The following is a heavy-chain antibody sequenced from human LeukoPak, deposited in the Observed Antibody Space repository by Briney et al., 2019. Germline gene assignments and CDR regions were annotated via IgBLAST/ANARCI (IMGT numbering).Heavy chain of an antibody. CDR2: ISSRDNAI. D-gene: IGHD3-16*01. V-gene: IGHV3-11*01. CDR1: GFAFSDYY. Sequence: GGSLRLSCAASGFAFSDYYMSWIRQAPGKGLEWVSYISSRDNAIYYADSVKGRFTISRDNAKNSLYLQMNSLRAEDTAVYYCARGGSLFAFGYWGQGTLVTVSS. J-gene: IGHJ4*02. CDR3: ARGGSLFAFGY.